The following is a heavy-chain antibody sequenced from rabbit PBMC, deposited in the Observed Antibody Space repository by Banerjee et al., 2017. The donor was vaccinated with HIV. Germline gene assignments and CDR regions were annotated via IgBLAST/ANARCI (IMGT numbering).Heavy chain of an antibody. D-gene: IGHD4-1*01. CDR1: GFSLSSYN. CDR2: ISSGGSA. V-gene: IGHV1S17*01. CDR3: ARGWGSGFDL. J-gene: IGHJ4*01. Sequence: QEQLEESGGGLVQPGGSLTLSCKASGFSLSSYNMGWVRQAPGKGLEWIGFISSGGSAYYASWVNGRFTISRTSTTVDLQMNSLTAADTATYFCARGWGSGFDLWGPGT.